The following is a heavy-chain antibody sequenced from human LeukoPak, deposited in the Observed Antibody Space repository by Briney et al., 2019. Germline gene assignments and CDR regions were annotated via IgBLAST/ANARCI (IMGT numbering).Heavy chain of an antibody. CDR1: GFTFSSYS. D-gene: IGHD2-21*01. CDR3: ARDIGESYTAIDY. Sequence: KPGGSLRLSCAASGFTFSSYSMTWVRQAPGKGLEWVSFISSSSAHINYADSVKGRFTISRDNPRNSLYLQMNSLRAEDTAVYYCARDIGESYTAIDYWGQGTLVTVSS. CDR2: ISSSSAHI. V-gene: IGHV3-21*01. J-gene: IGHJ4*02.